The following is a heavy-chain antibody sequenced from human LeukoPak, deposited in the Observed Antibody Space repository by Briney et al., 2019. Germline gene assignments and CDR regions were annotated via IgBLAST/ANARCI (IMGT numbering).Heavy chain of an antibody. V-gene: IGHV4-59*11. D-gene: IGHD3-10*01. CDR1: GGSINSHY. CDR3: AKADASGRYYNRYYYYYMDV. J-gene: IGHJ6*03. Sequence: SETLSLTCIVSGGSINSHYWTWVRQRPGKGLEYLGYIYYGGTTVYNPSLKSRVTISLDTSKNQFSLTLTSVTAADTAVYYCAKADASGRYYNRYYYYYMDVWGKGTTVTVSS. CDR2: IYYGGTT.